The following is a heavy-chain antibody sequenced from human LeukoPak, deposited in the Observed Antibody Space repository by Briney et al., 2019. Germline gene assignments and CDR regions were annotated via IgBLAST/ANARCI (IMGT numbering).Heavy chain of an antibody. D-gene: IGHD4-17*01. CDR1: GYTFSSYS. Sequence: GGSLRLSCAASGYTFSSYSMNWVRQAPGKGLEWVSSISSSSSYIYYADSVKGRFTISRDNAKNSLYLQMNSLRAEDTAVYYCARSDGDYGIGAFDIWGQGTMVTVSS. CDR2: ISSSSSYI. CDR3: ARSDGDYGIGAFDI. V-gene: IGHV3-21*01. J-gene: IGHJ3*02.